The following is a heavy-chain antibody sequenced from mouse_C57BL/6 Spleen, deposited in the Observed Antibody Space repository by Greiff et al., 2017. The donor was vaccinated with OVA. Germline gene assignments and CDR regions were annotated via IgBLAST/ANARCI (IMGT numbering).Heavy chain of an antibody. D-gene: IGHD1-1*01. CDR2: INPSSGYT. CDR3: ARVDYYGSSYRAMDY. J-gene: IGHJ4*01. CDR1: GYTFTSYT. V-gene: IGHV1-4*01. Sequence: QVQLKESGAELARPGASVKMSCKASGYTFTSYTMHWVKQRPGQGLEWIGYINPSSGYTKYNQKFKDKATLTADKSSSTAYMQLSSLTSEDSAVYYCARVDYYGSSYRAMDYWGQGTSVTVAS.